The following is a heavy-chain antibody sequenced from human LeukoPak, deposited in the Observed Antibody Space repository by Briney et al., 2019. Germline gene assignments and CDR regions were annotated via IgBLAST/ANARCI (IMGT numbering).Heavy chain of an antibody. Sequence: GRSLRLSCAASGFTFSSYGMYWVRQAPGKGLEWVPLIWYDGSNKYYADSVKGRFSISRDNSKNTLYLQMNSLRAEDTAVYYCVRDDVAVNNAFDIWGQGTMVTVSS. CDR3: VRDDVAVNNAFDI. CDR1: GFTFSSYG. D-gene: IGHD2-15*01. V-gene: IGHV3-33*07. CDR2: IWYDGSNK. J-gene: IGHJ3*02.